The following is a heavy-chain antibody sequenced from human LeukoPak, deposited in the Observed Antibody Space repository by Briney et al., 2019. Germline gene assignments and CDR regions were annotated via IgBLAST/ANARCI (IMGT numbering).Heavy chain of an antibody. CDR1: GYTFTSYY. CDR3: ARGDYYDSSGYMIYYYYYYMDV. CDR2: INPSGGST. Sequence: ASVKVSCKASGYTFTSYYMHWVRQAPGQGLEWMGIINPSGGSTSYAQKFQGRVTMTRDTSTSTVYMELSSLRSEDTAVYYCARGDYYDSSGYMIYYYYYYMDVWGKGTTVTISS. J-gene: IGHJ6*03. D-gene: IGHD3-22*01. V-gene: IGHV1-46*01.